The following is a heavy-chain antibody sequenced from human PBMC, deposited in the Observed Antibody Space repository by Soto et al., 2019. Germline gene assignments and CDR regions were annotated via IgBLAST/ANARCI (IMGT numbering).Heavy chain of an antibody. Sequence: GASVKVSCKASGGTFSSYAISWVRQAPGQGLEWMGGIIPIFGTANYAQKFQGRVTITADESTSTAYMELSSLRSEDTAVYYCARDGLGRHSSSFRTIRKDYYYYGMDVWGQGTTVTGSS. V-gene: IGHV1-69*13. CDR1: GGTFSSYA. J-gene: IGHJ6*02. CDR2: IIPIFGTA. CDR3: ARDGLGRHSSSFRTIRKDYYYYGMDV. D-gene: IGHD6-13*01.